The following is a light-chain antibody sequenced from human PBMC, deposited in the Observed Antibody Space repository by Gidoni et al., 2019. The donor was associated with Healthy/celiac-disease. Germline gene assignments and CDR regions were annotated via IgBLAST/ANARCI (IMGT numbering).Light chain of an antibody. J-gene: IGKJ5*01. CDR2: VES. CDR1: QSVSSN. Sequence: DILMTQSPATLSVSPGERAALSCMASQSVSSNLAWYQQKPRDAPRLLLYVESSRATGSPPGWCGSGSWTEYILPTSSMQAQDFAVEYCQQHNNWPPTTFGQGTRLEIK. V-gene: IGKV3D-15*01. CDR3: QQHNNWPPTT.